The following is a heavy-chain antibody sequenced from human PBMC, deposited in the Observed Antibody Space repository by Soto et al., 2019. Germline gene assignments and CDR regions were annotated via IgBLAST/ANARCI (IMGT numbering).Heavy chain of an antibody. D-gene: IGHD6-19*01. CDR3: ARVHEPVAGTKWFDP. V-gene: IGHV4-31*03. CDR1: GGSISSGGYY. CDR2: IYYSGST. Sequence: SETLSLTCTVSGGSISSGGYYWSWIRQHPGKGLEWIGYIYYSGSTYYNPSLKSRVTISVDTSKNQFSLKLSSVIAADTAVYYCARVHEPVAGTKWFDPWGQGTLVTVSS. J-gene: IGHJ5*02.